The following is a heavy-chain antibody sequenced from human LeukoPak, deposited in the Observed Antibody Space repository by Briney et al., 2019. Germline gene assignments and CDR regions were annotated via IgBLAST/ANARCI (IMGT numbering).Heavy chain of an antibody. Sequence: HSETLSLTCTVSRGSISSYYWTWMRQPAGKGLEWIGRIYTSGSTDYNPSLKSRVTMSVDTSKNQFSLKLTSVTAAAMAVYYCARYSGYDSFDYWGQGTLVTVSS. V-gene: IGHV4-4*07. D-gene: IGHD5-12*01. CDR2: IYTSGST. CDR1: RGSISSYY. J-gene: IGHJ4*02. CDR3: ARYSGYDSFDY.